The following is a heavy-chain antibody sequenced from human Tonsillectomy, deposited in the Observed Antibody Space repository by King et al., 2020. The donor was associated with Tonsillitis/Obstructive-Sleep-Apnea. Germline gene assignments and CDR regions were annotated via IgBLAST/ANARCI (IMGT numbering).Heavy chain of an antibody. V-gene: IGHV3-7*03. CDR2: IKTDGSVT. CDR3: TRDRNYYVSGSYSDAFDI. CDR1: GITFSKYW. J-gene: IGHJ3*02. Sequence: VQLVESGGGLVQPGESLTLSCAASGITFSKYWMTWVRQAPGKGLEWVANIKTDGSVTQYVDSVKGRFTISRDNAKNSLYLQMNSLRAEDTGVYYCTRDRNYYVSGSYSDAFDIWGQGTVVTVSS. D-gene: IGHD3-10*01.